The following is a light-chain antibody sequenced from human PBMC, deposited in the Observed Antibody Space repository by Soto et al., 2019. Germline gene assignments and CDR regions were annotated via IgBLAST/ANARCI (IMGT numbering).Light chain of an antibody. CDR1: QSVSRSY. Sequence: EIVLTRSPGTLSLSPGERATLSCRASQSVSRSYLAWYQQKPGQAPRLLIYGASSRATGIPDRFSGSGSGTDFTLTISRLEPEDFAVYYCQQYGSSPYTFGQGTKLEIK. J-gene: IGKJ2*01. V-gene: IGKV3-20*01. CDR3: QQYGSSPYT. CDR2: GAS.